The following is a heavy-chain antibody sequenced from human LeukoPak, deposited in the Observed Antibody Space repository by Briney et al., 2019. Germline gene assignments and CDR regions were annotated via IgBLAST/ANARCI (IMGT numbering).Heavy chain of an antibody. J-gene: IGHJ4*02. CDR2: INYNGDNK. V-gene: IGHV3-23*01. D-gene: IGHD6-19*01. CDR3: AKDGHCPGALCPTQIAVAGYNDN. Sequence: GGSLGLSCAASGFTFSIYTMNWVRQAPGKGLEWVSIINYNGDNKYYADSVQGRFTISRDNSKNTVYLQMNSLRAEDTAIYYCAKDGHCPGALCPTQIAVAGYNDNWGQGTLVTVSS. CDR1: GFTFSIYT.